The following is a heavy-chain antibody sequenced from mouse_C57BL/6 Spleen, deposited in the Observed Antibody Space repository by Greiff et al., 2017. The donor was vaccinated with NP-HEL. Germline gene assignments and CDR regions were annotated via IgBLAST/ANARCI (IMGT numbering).Heavy chain of an antibody. D-gene: IGHD1-1*01. CDR2: INPNNGGT. CDR1: GYTFTDYY. CDR3: ASSNYYGSSYTLYYYAMDY. V-gene: IGHV1-26*01. Sequence: EVQLQQSGPELVKPGASVKISCKASGYTFTDYYMNWVKQSHGKSLEWIGDINPNNGGTSYNQKFKGKATLTVDKSSSTAYMELRSLTSEDSAVYYCASSNYYGSSYTLYYYAMDYWGQGTSVTVSS. J-gene: IGHJ4*01.